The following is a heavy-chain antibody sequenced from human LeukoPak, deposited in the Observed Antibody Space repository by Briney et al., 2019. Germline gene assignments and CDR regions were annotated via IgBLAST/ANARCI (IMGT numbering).Heavy chain of an antibody. V-gene: IGHV3-30-3*01. D-gene: IGHD3-9*01. CDR1: GFTFSSYA. J-gene: IGHJ4*02. CDR3: ASFIPRLRYFDS. Sequence: GGSLRLSCAASGFTFSSYAMHWVRQAPGKGLKWVAVISYDGSNKYYADSVKGRFTISRDNSKNTLYLQMNSLRAEDTAVYYCASFIPRLRYFDSWGQGTLVTVSS. CDR2: ISYDGSNK.